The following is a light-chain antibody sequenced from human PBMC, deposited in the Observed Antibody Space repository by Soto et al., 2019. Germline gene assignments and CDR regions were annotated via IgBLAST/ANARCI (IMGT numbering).Light chain of an antibody. CDR2: AAS. J-gene: IGKJ4*01. CDR3: QQLNSYPQLT. Sequence: DIQLTQSPSFLSASVGDRVTIPCRASQGISSYLAWYQQNPGKAPKLLIYAASTLQSGVQSRFSGSGSGTEFTLTISSLQPEDFATYYCQQLNSYPQLTFCVGTKVEIK. CDR1: QGISSY. V-gene: IGKV1-9*01.